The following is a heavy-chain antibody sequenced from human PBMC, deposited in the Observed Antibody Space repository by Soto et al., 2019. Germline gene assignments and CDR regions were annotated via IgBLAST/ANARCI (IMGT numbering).Heavy chain of an antibody. J-gene: IGHJ6*03. Sequence: SETLSLTCTVSGGSISSYYWSWIRQPPGKGLEWIGYIYYSGSTNYNPSLKSRVTISVDTSKNQFSLKLSSVTAADTAVYYCARRQGYCSSTSCYMPYYYMDVWGKGTTVTVSS. CDR3: ARRQGYCSSTSCYMPYYYMDV. D-gene: IGHD2-2*02. CDR2: IYYSGST. V-gene: IGHV4-59*08. CDR1: GGSISSYY.